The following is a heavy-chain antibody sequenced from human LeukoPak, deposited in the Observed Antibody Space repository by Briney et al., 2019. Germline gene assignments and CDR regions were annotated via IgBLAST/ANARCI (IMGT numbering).Heavy chain of an antibody. CDR2: ISSSSTYI. D-gene: IGHD6-13*01. J-gene: IGHJ4*02. CDR1: GFTFSSYT. V-gene: IGHV3-21*01. Sequence: GGSLRLSCAASGFTFSSYTMSWVRQAPGKGLEWVSSISSSSTYIYYADSVKGRFTISRDNAKNSLYLQMNSLRAEDTAVYYCARDLRSSSWYFDYWGQGTLVTVFS. CDR3: ARDLRSSSWYFDY.